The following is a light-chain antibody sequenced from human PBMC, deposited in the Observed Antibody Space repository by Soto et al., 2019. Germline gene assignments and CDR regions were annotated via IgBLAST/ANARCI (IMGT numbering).Light chain of an antibody. J-gene: IGKJ5*01. CDR2: DAS. V-gene: IGKV3-11*01. CDR1: QTVGTY. Sequence: EIVLTQFPATLSLFPGETATLSCRASQTVGTYLAWYQQKPGQAPRLLISDASNRATGVPTRFSGSGSGTDVTLTIISLEPEDFSVYFCQQRNNCPRITFGQGTRLEIK. CDR3: QQRNNCPRIT.